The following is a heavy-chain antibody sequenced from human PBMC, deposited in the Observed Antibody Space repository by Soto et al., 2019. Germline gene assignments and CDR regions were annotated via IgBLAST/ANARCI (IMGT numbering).Heavy chain of an antibody. CDR2: ITWNSGHI. D-gene: IGHD3-22*01. Sequence: SLRLSCVASGFNFDDSAMNWVRQVPGKGLEWVSGITWNSGHILYADSVKGRFTISRDNAKKSLYLELNSLRPEDTALYYCAKGRSSMIVMDYWGQGTPVTVSS. CDR3: AKGRSSMIVMDY. J-gene: IGHJ4*02. V-gene: IGHV3-9*01. CDR1: GFNFDDSA.